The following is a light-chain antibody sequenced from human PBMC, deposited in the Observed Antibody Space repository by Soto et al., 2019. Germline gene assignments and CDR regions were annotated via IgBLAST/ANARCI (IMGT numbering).Light chain of an antibody. J-gene: IGKJ5*01. V-gene: IGKV3-20*01. CDR2: GAS. Sequence: EIVLTQSPGTLSLSPGERATLSCRASQRVSSSYLAWYQQKPGQAHRLLIYGASSRATGIPDRFSCSGSGTDFTITISRLEPEDFAVYYCQQYVSSPITFGQGTRLEIK. CDR1: QRVSSSY. CDR3: QQYVSSPIT.